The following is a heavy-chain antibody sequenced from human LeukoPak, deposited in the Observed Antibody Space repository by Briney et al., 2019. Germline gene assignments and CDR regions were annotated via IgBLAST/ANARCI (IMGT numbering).Heavy chain of an antibody. CDR3: ASLYYDYVWGSYSPHFDY. Sequence: GGSLRLSCAASGFTFSSYWMHWVRQAPGKGLVWVSRINSDGSSTSYADFVKGRFTISRDNAKNTLYLQMNSLRAEDTAVYYCASLYYDYVWGSYSPHFDYWGQGTLVTVSS. V-gene: IGHV3-74*01. CDR2: INSDGSST. D-gene: IGHD3-16*01. CDR1: GFTFSSYW. J-gene: IGHJ4*02.